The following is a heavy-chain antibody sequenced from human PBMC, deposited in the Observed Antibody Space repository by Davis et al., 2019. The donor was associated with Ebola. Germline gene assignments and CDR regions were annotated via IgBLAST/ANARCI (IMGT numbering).Heavy chain of an antibody. CDR2: INPSGGST. J-gene: IGHJ4*02. D-gene: IGHD5-12*01. V-gene: IGHV1-46*01. CDR3: ARGLVATIGELRPDYFDY. CDR1: GYTFTNYY. Sequence: ASVKVSCKASGYTFTNYYMHWVRQAPGQGLEWMGIINPSGGSTNYAQKFQGRVTMTRDTSTSTVYMNLSSLRSEDTAVYYCARGLVATIGELRPDYFDYWGQGTLVTVSS.